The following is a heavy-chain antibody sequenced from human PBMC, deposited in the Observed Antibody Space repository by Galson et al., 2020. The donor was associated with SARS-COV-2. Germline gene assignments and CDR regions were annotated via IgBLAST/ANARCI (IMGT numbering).Heavy chain of an antibody. J-gene: IGHJ4*02. CDR2: IYDSGST. CDR3: ARDRAGYDKYFDY. Sequence: SETLSLTCTVSGGSISSTDYYWSWIRQPPGKGLEWIGYIYDSGSTYYNPSLKSRVTISVDTSKNQFSLKLSSVTAADTAVYYCARDRAGYDKYFDYWGQGTLVTVSS. D-gene: IGHD3-9*01. CDR1: GGSISSTDYY. V-gene: IGHV4-30-4*01.